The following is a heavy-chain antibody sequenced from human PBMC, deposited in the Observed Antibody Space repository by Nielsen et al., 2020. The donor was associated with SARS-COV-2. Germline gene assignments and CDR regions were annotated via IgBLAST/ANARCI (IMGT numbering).Heavy chain of an antibody. CDR2: IYPGDSET. D-gene: IGHD5-12*01. V-gene: IGHV5-51*01. J-gene: IGHJ4*02. CDR3: ARRGYSYSFDY. Sequence: GESLKISCKGSGYTFTSYWIGWVRQMPGKGLEWMGIIYPGDSETRYSPSFQGQVTISVDNSISTAYLQWNSLKASDTAMYYCARRGYSYSFDYWGQGTLVTVSS. CDR1: GYTFTSYW.